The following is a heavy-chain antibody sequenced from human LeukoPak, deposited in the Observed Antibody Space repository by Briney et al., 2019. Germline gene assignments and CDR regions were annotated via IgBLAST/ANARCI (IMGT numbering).Heavy chain of an antibody. D-gene: IGHD1-1*01. CDR1: GFTFSSYA. CDR2: ISYDGSNK. V-gene: IGHV3-30-3*01. Sequence: GGSLRLSCAASGFTFSSYAMHWVRQAPGKGLEWVAIISYDGSNKYYADSVKGRFTISRDNSKNTLYLQMNSLRAEDTAVYYCARERYAGYYFDYWGQGTLVTVSS. J-gene: IGHJ4*02. CDR3: ARERYAGYYFDY.